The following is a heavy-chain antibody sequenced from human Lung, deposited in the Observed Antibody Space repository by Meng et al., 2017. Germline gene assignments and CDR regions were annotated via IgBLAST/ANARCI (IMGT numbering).Heavy chain of an antibody. CDR1: GGSFSDYY. Sequence: VQLQQLGGCLLKPSGALSLTCVVSGGSFSDYYWSWIRQPPGKGLEWIGEINHSGSTNYNPSLESRATISVDTSQNNLSLKLSSVTAADSAVYYCARGPTTMAHDFDYWGQGTLVTVSS. CDR3: ARGPTTMAHDFDY. CDR2: INHSGST. J-gene: IGHJ4*02. V-gene: IGHV4-34*01. D-gene: IGHD4-11*01.